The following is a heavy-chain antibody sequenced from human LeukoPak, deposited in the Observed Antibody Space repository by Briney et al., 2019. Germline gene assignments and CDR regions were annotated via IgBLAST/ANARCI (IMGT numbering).Heavy chain of an antibody. V-gene: IGHV1-8*01. D-gene: IGHD2-8*01. CDR3: ARAIRRSCTNGVCYIGY. Sequence: ASVKVSCKASGYTFTSYDINWVRQATGQGLEWMGWMNPNSGNTGYAQKFRGRVTMTRNTSISTAYMELSSLRSEDTAVYYCARAIRRSCTNGVCYIGYWGQGTLVTVSS. CDR1: GYTFTSYD. J-gene: IGHJ4*02. CDR2: MNPNSGNT.